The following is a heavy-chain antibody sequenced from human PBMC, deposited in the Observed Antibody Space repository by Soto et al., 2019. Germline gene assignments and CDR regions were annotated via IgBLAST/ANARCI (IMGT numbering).Heavy chain of an antibody. CDR1: GYSIRSGYY. CDR2: VYHNGIM. CDR3: AALWFGELAFNY. Sequence: NPSETLSLTCSVSGYSIRSGYYWGWVRQAPGKGLEWLGSVYHNGIMLHNPSFQSRVTISVDTSKNQFSLNLRSVTAADTAVYYCAALWFGELAFNYWGHGILVTVSS. J-gene: IGHJ4*01. V-gene: IGHV4-38-2*02. D-gene: IGHD3-10*01.